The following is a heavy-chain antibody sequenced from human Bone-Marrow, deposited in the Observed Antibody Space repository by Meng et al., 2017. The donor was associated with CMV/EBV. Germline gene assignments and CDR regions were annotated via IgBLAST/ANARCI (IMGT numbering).Heavy chain of an antibody. CDR2: ISSSSSTI. V-gene: IGHV3-48*01. J-gene: IGHJ5*02. CDR3: ARERYSNT. CDR1: GFTFSSYS. Sequence: GESLKISCAASGFTFSSYSMNWVRQAPGKGLEWVSYISSSSSTIYYADSVKGRFTISRDNSKNTLYLQMNSLRAEDTAVYYCARERYSNTWGQGTRVTVSS. D-gene: IGHD6-13*01.